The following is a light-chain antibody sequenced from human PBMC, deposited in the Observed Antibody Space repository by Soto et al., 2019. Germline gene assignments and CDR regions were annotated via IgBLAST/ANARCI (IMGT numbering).Light chain of an antibody. Sequence: QSALTQPASVSGSPGQSITISCTGTSSDIGDYNFVSWYQHYPGQAPKLMIYEVSNWPSGVSNRFSASKSGNTASLTISGLQTEDEADYYCASYTTGSTLVVFGGGTKLTVL. CDR1: SSDIGDYNF. CDR2: EVS. CDR3: ASYTTGSTLVV. J-gene: IGLJ3*02. V-gene: IGLV2-14*01.